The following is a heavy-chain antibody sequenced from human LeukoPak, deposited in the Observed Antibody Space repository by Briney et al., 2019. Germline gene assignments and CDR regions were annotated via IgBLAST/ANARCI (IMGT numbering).Heavy chain of an antibody. D-gene: IGHD3-16*01. J-gene: IGHJ4*02. CDR3: ARDLGRGNTPFDY. V-gene: IGHV3-33*01. CDR2: IWDDGSKK. Sequence: PGGSLRLSCAASGFTFSGYGMHWVRQAPLKGLEWVAVIWDDGSKKYYADSVKGRFTISRDNSKNTVYLQMNSLRAEDTALYYCARDLGRGNTPFDYWGQGALVTVSS. CDR1: GFTFSGYG.